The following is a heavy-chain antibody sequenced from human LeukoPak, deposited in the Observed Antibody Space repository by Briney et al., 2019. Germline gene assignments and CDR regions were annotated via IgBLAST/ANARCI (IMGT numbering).Heavy chain of an antibody. V-gene: IGHV4-39*07. J-gene: IGHJ3*02. Sequence: PSETLSLTCTVSGGSISSSSYYWGWIRQPPGKGLEWIGSIYYSGSTYYNPSLKSRVTISVDTSKNQFSLKLSSVTAADTAVYYCARDGPRDYYDSSRGGAFDIWGQGTMVTVSS. D-gene: IGHD3-22*01. CDR3: ARDGPRDYYDSSRGGAFDI. CDR1: GGSISSSSYY. CDR2: IYYSGST.